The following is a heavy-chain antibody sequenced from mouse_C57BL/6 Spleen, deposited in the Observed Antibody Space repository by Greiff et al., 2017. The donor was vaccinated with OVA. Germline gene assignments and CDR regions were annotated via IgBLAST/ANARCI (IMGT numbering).Heavy chain of an antibody. Sequence: VKLVESGPELVKPGASVKISCKASGYAFSSSWMNWVKQRPGKGLEWIGRIYPGDGDTNYNGKFKGKATLTADQSSSTAYMQLSSLTSEDSAVYFCARWITTGLDYWGQGTTLTVSS. CDR1: GYAFSSSW. CDR2: IYPGDGDT. J-gene: IGHJ2*01. CDR3: ARWITTGLDY. D-gene: IGHD1-1*01. V-gene: IGHV1-82*01.